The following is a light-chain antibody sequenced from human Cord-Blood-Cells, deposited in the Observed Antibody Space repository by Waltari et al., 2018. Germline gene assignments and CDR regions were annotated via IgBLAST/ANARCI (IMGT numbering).Light chain of an antibody. J-gene: IGLJ3*02. CDR1: SGHSRTI. Sequence: QLVMTQSPSAYASLGASTKLTCTQSSGHSRTIPTRLQQQPEKGPRYLMKVNSDDSHSKGDEIADRFSGSSSGAERYLTISSLQSEDEADYYCQTGGHGTWVFGGVTKLTVL. CDR2: VNSDDSH. V-gene: IGLV4-69*01. CDR3: QTGGHGTWV.